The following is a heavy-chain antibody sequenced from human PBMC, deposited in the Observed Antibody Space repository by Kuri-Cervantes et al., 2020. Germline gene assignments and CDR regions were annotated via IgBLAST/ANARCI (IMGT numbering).Heavy chain of an antibody. J-gene: IGHJ6*02. CDR1: GYSISSGYY. CDR3: ARPYELRYFDWPPMDV. CDR2: IYHSGST. V-gene: IGHV4-38-2*02. D-gene: IGHD3-9*01. Sequence: SETLSLTCTVSGYSISSGYYWGWIRQPPGKGLEWIGSIYHSGSTYYNPSLKSRVTISVDTSKNQFSLKLSSVSAADTAVYYCARPYELRYFDWPPMDVWGQGTTVTVSS.